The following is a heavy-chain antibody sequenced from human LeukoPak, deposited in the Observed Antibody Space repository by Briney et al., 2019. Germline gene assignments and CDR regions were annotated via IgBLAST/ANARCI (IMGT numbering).Heavy chain of an antibody. CDR2: TYYRSKWYN. D-gene: IGHD6-19*01. CDR3: ARGGDSSGWAPPRQPLNWFDP. J-gene: IGHJ5*02. Sequence: SQTLSLTCAISGDSVSSNSAAWNWIRQSPSRGLEWLGRTYYRSKWYNDYAVSVKGRITINPDTSKNQFSLQLNSVTPEDTAVYYCARGGDSSGWAPPRQPLNWFDPWGQGTLVTVSS. V-gene: IGHV6-1*01. CDR1: GDSVSSNSAA.